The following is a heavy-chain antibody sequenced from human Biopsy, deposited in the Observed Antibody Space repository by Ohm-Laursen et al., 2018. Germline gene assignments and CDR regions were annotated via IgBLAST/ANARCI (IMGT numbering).Heavy chain of an antibody. D-gene: IGHD4-23*01. CDR1: GGSFTGHY. CDR3: ARGSNDFGGLYFPR. J-gene: IGHJ4*02. CDR2: ISYTGYT. V-gene: IGHV4-59*11. Sequence: SETLSLTCPVSGGSFTGHYWSWIRQPPGPGLEWIGHISYTGYTSYNASLKSRVTISVDTSRNHFSLRLSSLTAADTAVYYCARGSNDFGGLYFPRWGQGTLLTVSS.